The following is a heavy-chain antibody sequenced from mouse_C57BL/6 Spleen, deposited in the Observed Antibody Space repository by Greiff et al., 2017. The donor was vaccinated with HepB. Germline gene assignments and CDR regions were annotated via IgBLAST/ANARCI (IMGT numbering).Heavy chain of an antibody. Sequence: QVQLQQPGAELVRPGSSVKLSCKASGYTFTSYWMHWVKQRPIQGLEWIGNIDPSDSETHYNQKFKDKATLTVDKSSSTAYIQLSSLTSEDSAVYYCARGGYYGNYGDYFDYWGQGTTLTVSS. CDR1: GYTFTSYW. V-gene: IGHV1-52*01. CDR3: ARGGYYGNYGDYFDY. CDR2: IDPSDSET. J-gene: IGHJ2*01. D-gene: IGHD2-1*01.